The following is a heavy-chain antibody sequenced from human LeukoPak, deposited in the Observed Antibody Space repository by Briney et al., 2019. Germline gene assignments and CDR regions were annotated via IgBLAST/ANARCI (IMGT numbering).Heavy chain of an antibody. J-gene: IGHJ4*02. Sequence: GESLQTSCKGSGYSVTSYWLGWVRQMPGKGLEWMGIIYPGDSDTRYSPSFQGQVTISADKSISTAYLQWSSLKASDTAMYYCARGPRGAASDYWGQGTLVTVSS. CDR2: IYPGDSDT. CDR3: ARGPRGAASDY. CDR1: GYSVTSYW. V-gene: IGHV5-51*01. D-gene: IGHD1-26*01.